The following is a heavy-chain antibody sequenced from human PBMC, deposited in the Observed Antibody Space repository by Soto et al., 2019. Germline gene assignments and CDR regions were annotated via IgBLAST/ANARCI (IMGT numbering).Heavy chain of an antibody. CDR3: ARGGVVVVAASAAEYFQH. V-gene: IGHV1-69*01. CDR1: GGTFSSYA. D-gene: IGHD2-15*01. J-gene: IGHJ1*01. Sequence: QVQLVQSGAEVKKPGSSVKVSCKASGGTFSSYAISWVRQAPGQGLEWMGGIIPIFGTANYAQKFQGRVTITADESTSTAYMEVSSLRSEDTAVYYCARGGVVVVAASAAEYFQHWGQGTLVTVSS. CDR2: IIPIFGTA.